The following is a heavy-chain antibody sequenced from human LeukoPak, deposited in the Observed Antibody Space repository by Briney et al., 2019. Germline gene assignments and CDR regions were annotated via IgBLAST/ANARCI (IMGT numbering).Heavy chain of an antibody. V-gene: IGHV1-2*02. CDR1: GYTFTGYS. Sequence: ASVKVSCKASGYTFTGYSIHWVRQAPGQGLEWMGWINPNSGGTNYAQKFRGRVTMTRDTSISTAYMELSRLTSDDTAVYYCAREGYDFWSGYYMSLGYWGQGTLVTVSS. CDR3: AREGYDFWSGYYMSLGY. D-gene: IGHD3-3*01. CDR2: INPNSGGT. J-gene: IGHJ4*02.